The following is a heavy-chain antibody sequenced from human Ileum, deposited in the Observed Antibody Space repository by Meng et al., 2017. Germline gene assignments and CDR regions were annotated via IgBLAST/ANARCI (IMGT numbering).Heavy chain of an antibody. Sequence: GQLRGSGQGLGGPCGPLSLTSAVLRGSISMNTYRSLGRPPPGKGVEGIGQNSYSWSPNYNPSLKRRVTMSVDKSKSQFSLMLNSGTAADTAIYYCARHGGYSQDFWGQGTLVTVSS. CDR1: RGSISMNTY. CDR2: NSYSWSP. J-gene: IGHJ4*02. D-gene: IGHD4-23*01. V-gene: IGHV4-4*02. CDR3: ARHGGYSQDF.